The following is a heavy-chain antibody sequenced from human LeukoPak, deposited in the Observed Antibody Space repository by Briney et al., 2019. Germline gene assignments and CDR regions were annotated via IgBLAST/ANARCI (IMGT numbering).Heavy chain of an antibody. V-gene: IGHV1-3*01. D-gene: IGHD6-19*01. CDR1: GYTFTSYA. J-gene: IGHJ4*02. CDR3: AREPGSGWYEFDY. CDR2: INAGNGNT. Sequence: GSVKVSCKASGYTFTSYAMHWVRQAPGQRLEWMGWINAGNGNTKYSQKFQGRVTITRDTSASTAYMELSSLRSEDTAVYYCAREPGSGWYEFDYWGQGTLVTVSS.